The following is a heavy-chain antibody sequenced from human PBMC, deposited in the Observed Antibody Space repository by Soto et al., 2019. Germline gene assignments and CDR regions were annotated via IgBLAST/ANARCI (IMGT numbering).Heavy chain of an antibody. CDR1: GFTFINAW. CDR3: TTEIQLVNVYYDY. D-gene: IGHD5-18*01. J-gene: IGHJ4*02. CDR2: IKSKTDGGTT. Sequence: LRLSCAASGFTFINAWMSWVRQAPVKGLEWVGRIKSKTDGGTTDYAAPVKGRFTISRDDSKNTLYLQMNSLKTEETAVYYCTTEIQLVNVYYDYWGQGHMLTV. V-gene: IGHV3-15*01.